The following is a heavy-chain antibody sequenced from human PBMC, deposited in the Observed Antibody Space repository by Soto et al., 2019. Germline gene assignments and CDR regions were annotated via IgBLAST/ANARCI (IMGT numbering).Heavy chain of an antibody. Sequence: GASVKVSCKASGGTFSSYTISWVRQAPGQGLEWMGRIIPILGIANYAQKFQGRVTITADKSTSTAYMELSSLRSEDTAVYYCARVAVVATIETSPPINAFDIWGQGTMVTVSS. D-gene: IGHD5-12*01. CDR3: ARVAVVATIETSPPINAFDI. CDR2: IIPILGIA. V-gene: IGHV1-69*02. J-gene: IGHJ3*02. CDR1: GGTFSSYT.